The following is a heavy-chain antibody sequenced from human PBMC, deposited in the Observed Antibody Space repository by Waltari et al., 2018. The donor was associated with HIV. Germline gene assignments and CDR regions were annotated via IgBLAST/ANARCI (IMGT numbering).Heavy chain of an antibody. D-gene: IGHD3-22*01. CDR1: GNIFLDNY. Sequence: QVQLVQSGAEVKKPGASVKVSCQASGNIFLDNYIHCVRQAPGQGLEWMGWINPSSGGTNSAQKFQGRVTMTWDTSINTAYMELSGLRSDDTAVYFCARDRSIVSRHYDNAVAPYFDNWGRGTLVSVSS. CDR2: INPSSGGT. V-gene: IGHV1-2*02. J-gene: IGHJ4*02. CDR3: ARDRSIVSRHYDNAVAPYFDN.